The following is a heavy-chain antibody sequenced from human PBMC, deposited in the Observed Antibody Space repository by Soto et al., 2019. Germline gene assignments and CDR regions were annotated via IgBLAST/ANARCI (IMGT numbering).Heavy chain of an antibody. CDR1: GFTFSNAW. CDR2: IKSKTDGGTT. D-gene: IGHD6-19*01. V-gene: IGHV3-15*01. Sequence: GGSLRLSCAASGFTFSNAWMSWVRQAPGKGLEWVGRIKSKTDGGTTDYAAPVKGRFTISRDDSKNTLYLQMNSLKTEDTAVYYCTTGIAVAGHRGFDYWGQGTLVTVSS. CDR3: TTGIAVAGHRGFDY. J-gene: IGHJ4*02.